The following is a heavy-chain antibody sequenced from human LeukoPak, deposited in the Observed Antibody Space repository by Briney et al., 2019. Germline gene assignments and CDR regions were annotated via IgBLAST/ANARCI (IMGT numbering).Heavy chain of an antibody. V-gene: IGHV1-18*01. D-gene: IGHD5-12*01. CDR3: ARDRTPRGGYTPFDY. CDR2: ISAYNGNT. CDR1: GGTFSSYG. J-gene: IGHJ4*02. Sequence: GASVKVSCKASGGTFSSYGISWVRQAPGQGLEWMGWISAYNGNTNYAQKLQGRVTMTTDTSTSTAYMELRSLRSDDTAVYYCARDRTPRGGYTPFDYWGQGTLVTVSS.